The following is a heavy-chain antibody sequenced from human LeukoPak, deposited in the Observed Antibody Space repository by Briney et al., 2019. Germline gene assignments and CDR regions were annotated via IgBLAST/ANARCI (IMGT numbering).Heavy chain of an antibody. D-gene: IGHD6-13*01. V-gene: IGHV1-2*02. CDR3: ARDKGQQLVLDDY. J-gene: IGHJ4*02. Sequence: ASVEVSCKASGYTFTGYYMHWVRQAPGQGLEWMGWINPNSGGTNYAQKFQGRVTMTRDTSISTAYMELSRLRSDDTAVYYCARDKGQQLVLDDYWGQGTLVTVSS. CDR1: GYTFTGYY. CDR2: INPNSGGT.